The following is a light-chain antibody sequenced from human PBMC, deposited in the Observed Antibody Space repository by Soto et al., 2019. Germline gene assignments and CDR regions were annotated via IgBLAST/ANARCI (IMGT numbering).Light chain of an antibody. CDR1: QSVSSSY. Sequence: EIVLTQSPGTLSSSPGDRATLSCRASQSVSSSYLAWYQQKPDQAPRLLIYGASSRATGIPDRFSGSGSGTDFTLTISRLQPEDFAVYYCQQYYSTPMAFGGGTRVEIK. J-gene: IGKJ4*01. V-gene: IGKV3-20*01. CDR3: QQYYSTPMA. CDR2: GAS.